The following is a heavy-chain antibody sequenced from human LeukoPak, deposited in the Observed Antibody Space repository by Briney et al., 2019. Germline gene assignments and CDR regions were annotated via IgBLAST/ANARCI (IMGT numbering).Heavy chain of an antibody. CDR3: ARDPSGSGWSLSD. J-gene: IGHJ4*02. D-gene: IGHD6-19*01. Sequence: GGSLRLSCAASGFTFSSYAMHWVRQAPGKGLEWVAFIWSDGSNDHYADSVKGRFTISRDNSKNTVCLQMNSLRVEDTAVYYCARDPSGSGWSLSDWGQGTPVTVSS. V-gene: IGHV3-33*08. CDR1: GFTFSSYA. CDR2: IWSDGSND.